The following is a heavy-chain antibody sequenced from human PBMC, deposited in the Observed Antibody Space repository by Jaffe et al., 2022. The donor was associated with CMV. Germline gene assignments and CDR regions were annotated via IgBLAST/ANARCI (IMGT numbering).Heavy chain of an antibody. Sequence: QVQLVESGGGVVQPGRSLRLSCAASGFTFSSYGMHWVRQAPGKGLEWVAVIWYDGSNKYYADSVKGRFTISRDNSKNTLYLQMNSLRAEDTAVYYCARDYGDHCSSTSCYYYYMDVWGKGTTVTVSS. CDR1: GFTFSSYG. J-gene: IGHJ6*03. CDR2: IWYDGSNK. D-gene: IGHD2-2*01. CDR3: ARDYGDHCSSTSCYYYYMDV. V-gene: IGHV3-33*08.